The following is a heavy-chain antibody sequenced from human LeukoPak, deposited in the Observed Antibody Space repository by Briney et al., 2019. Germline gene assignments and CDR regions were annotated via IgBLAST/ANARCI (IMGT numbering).Heavy chain of an antibody. Sequence: ASVNVSCKASGYTFTGYYMHWVRQAPGQGLEWMGRINPNNGGTMYAPKFQGRVALTRDTSINTAYLELSRLTSDDTAIYYCARDGDDNGDYVLGWFDPWGQGTLVTVSS. CDR3: ARDGDDNGDYVLGWFDP. CDR2: INPNNGGT. CDR1: GYTFTGYY. J-gene: IGHJ5*02. V-gene: IGHV1-2*02. D-gene: IGHD4-17*01.